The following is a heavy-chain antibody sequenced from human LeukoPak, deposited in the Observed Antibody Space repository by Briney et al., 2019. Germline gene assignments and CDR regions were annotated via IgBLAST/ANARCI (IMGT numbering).Heavy chain of an antibody. V-gene: IGHV4-4*07. CDR3: ARENEWLVADAFDV. CDR1: GGSIGSYY. Sequence: SETLSLTCSVSGGSIGSYYWSWIRQSAGKGLEWIGRVYRTGSTDYNPSLLSRVTMSVDTSKNQFSLKLTSVTAADTAVYYCARENEWLVADAFDVWGQGTTVVVSS. J-gene: IGHJ3*01. CDR2: VYRTGST. D-gene: IGHD6-19*01.